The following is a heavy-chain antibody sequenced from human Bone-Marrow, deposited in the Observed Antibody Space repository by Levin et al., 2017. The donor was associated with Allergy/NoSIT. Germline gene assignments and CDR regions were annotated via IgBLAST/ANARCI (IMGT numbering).Heavy chain of an antibody. CDR2: ISSSSRYI. CDR3: ARMGASRSTSGYYFDY. CDR1: GFIFSNHS. J-gene: IGHJ4*02. D-gene: IGHD4/OR15-4a*01. V-gene: IGHV3-21*06. Sequence: PGGSLRLSCLASGFIFSNHSINWVRQAPGKGLEWVSSISSSSRYIHYADSVKGRVTISRDDAKNTLYLQLDRLRAEDTAMYYCARMGASRSTSGYYFDYWGQGTLVTVSS.